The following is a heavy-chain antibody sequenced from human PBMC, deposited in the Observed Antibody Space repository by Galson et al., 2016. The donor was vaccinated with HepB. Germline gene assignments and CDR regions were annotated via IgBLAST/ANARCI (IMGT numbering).Heavy chain of an antibody. D-gene: IGHD2-21*01. V-gene: IGHV4-30-2*01. Sequence: RQPPGKGLEWIGYIYHSGNTYYNPSLRSRVSISVDRSKNRFSLRLGSVTAADTAAYYCARVAYCGGGGHPHLDYWGQGTLVTVSS. CDR2: IYHSGNT. J-gene: IGHJ4*02. CDR3: ARVAYCGGGGHPHLDY.